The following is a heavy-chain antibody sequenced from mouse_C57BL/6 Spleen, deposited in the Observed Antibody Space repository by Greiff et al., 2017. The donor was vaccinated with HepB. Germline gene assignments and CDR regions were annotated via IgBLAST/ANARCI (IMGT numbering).Heavy chain of an antibody. J-gene: IGHJ3*01. CDR1: GFNIKDYY. CDR2: IDPEDGET. D-gene: IGHD1-1*01. Sequence: LVESGAELVKPGASVKLSCTASGFNIKDYYMHWVKQRTEQGLEWIGRIDPEDGETKYAPKFQGKATITADTSSNTAYLQLSSLTSEDTAVYYCARYYYGSSYVGWFAYWGQGTLVTVSA. V-gene: IGHV14-2*01. CDR3: ARYYYGSSYVGWFAY.